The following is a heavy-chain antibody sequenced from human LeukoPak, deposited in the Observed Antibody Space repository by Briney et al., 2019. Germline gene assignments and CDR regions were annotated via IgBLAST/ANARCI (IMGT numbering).Heavy chain of an antibody. CDR3: AREASEGHYYDSSGYST. CDR1: GYTFTSYG. Sequence: ASVKVSCKASGYTFTSYGIIWVRQAPGQGLEWMGWISAYNGNTNYAQKLQGRVTMTTDTSTSTAYMELRSLRSDDTAVYYCAREASEGHYYDSSGYSTWGQGTLVTVSS. J-gene: IGHJ5*02. CDR2: ISAYNGNT. D-gene: IGHD3-22*01. V-gene: IGHV1-18*01.